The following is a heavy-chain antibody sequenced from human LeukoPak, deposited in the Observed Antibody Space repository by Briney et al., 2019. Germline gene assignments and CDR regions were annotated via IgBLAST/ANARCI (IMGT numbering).Heavy chain of an antibody. CDR2: IYTSGST. V-gene: IGHV4-4*07. D-gene: IGHD1-26*01. CDR1: GGSISSYY. Sequence: SETLSLTCTVSGGSISSYYWSWIRQPAGKGLEWIGRIYTSGSTNYNPSLKSRVTMSVDTSKNQFSLKLRSVTAADTAVYYCARGGGLGAYYYYIDVWGKGTTVTISS. CDR3: ARGGGLGAYYYYIDV. J-gene: IGHJ6*03.